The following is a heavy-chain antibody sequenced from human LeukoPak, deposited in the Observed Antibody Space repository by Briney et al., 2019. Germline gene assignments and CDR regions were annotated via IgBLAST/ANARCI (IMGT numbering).Heavy chain of an antibody. Sequence: PGGSLRLSCAASGFTFSNYAMSWVRQAPGKGLEWVSAISGGGGSTYYADSVKGRFTISRDNSKNTLYLQMNSLRAEDTAVYYCAKVGGTVRGGFYYYYMDVWGKGTTVTISS. CDR3: AKVGGTVRGGFYYYYMDV. CDR1: GFTFSNYA. V-gene: IGHV3-23*01. D-gene: IGHD3-10*01. CDR2: ISGGGGST. J-gene: IGHJ6*03.